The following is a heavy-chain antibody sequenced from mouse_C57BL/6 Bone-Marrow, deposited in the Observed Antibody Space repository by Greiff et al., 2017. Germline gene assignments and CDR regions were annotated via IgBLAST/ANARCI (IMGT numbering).Heavy chain of an antibody. Sequence: VQLQQSGPELVKPGASVKISCKASGYAFSSSWMNWVKQRPGKGLEWIGRIYPGDGDTNYNGKFKGKATLTADKSSSTAYMQLSSLTSEDSAVYFCARFTTVVPFDYWGQGTTLTVSS. CDR3: ARFTTVVPFDY. V-gene: IGHV1-82*01. CDR1: GYAFSSSW. D-gene: IGHD1-1*01. CDR2: IYPGDGDT. J-gene: IGHJ2*01.